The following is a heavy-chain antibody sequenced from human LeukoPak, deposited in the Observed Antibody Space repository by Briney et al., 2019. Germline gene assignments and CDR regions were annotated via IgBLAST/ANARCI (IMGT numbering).Heavy chain of an antibody. D-gene: IGHD4-23*01. CDR2: ISSNGGST. CDR3: ARDGGQHAFDI. Sequence: PGGSLRLSCAASGFTFSSYAMHWVRQAPGKGLEYVSAISSNGGSTYYANSVKGRFTISRDNSKNTLYLQMGSLRAEDMAVYYCARDGGQHAFDIWGQGTMVTVSS. CDR1: GFTFSSYA. J-gene: IGHJ3*02. V-gene: IGHV3-64*01.